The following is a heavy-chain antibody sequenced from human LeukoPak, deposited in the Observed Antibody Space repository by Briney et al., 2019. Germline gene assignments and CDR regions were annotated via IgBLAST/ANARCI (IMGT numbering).Heavy chain of an antibody. J-gene: IGHJ4*02. Sequence: GGSLRPSCAASGFTFSSYWMNWVRQAPGKGLEWVANINRDGSKKYYVDSVKGRFTISRDNAKNSLYLQMNSLRAEDAAVYYCVSEIFGLDYWSQGTLVTVSS. CDR3: VSEIFGLDY. CDR1: GFTFSSYW. V-gene: IGHV3-7*01. D-gene: IGHD3-10*01. CDR2: INRDGSKK.